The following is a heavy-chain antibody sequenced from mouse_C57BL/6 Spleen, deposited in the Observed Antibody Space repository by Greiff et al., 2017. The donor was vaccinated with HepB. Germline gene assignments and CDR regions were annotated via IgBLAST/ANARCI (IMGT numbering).Heavy chain of an antibody. D-gene: IGHD2-2*01. Sequence: EVKLMESGGGLVKPGGSLKLSCAASGFTFSSYAMSWVRQTPEKRLEWVATISDGGSYTYYPDNVKGRFTISRDNAKNNLYLHMSHLMSEDTAMYFCAREKMFTPEYYSDYWGQGTTLTVSS. J-gene: IGHJ2*01. CDR2: ISDGGSYT. CDR1: GFTFSSYA. V-gene: IGHV5-4*01. CDR3: AREKMFTPEYYSDY.